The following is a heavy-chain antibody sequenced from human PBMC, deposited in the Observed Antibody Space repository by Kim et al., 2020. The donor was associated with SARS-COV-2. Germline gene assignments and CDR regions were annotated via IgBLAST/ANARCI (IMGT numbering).Heavy chain of an antibody. CDR2: IYYSGST. CDR3: ARLSRKYSSSPIDY. CDR1: GGSISSSSYY. V-gene: IGHV4-39*01. Sequence: SETLSLTCTVSGGSISSSSYYWGWIRQPPGKGLEWIGSIYYSGSTYYNPSLKSRVTISVDTSKNQFSLKLSSVTAADTAVYYCARLSRKYSSSPIDYWGQGTLVTVSS. J-gene: IGHJ4*02. D-gene: IGHD6-6*01.